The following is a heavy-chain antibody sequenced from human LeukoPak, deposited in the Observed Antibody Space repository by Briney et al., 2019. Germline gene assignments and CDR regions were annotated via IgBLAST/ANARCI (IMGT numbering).Heavy chain of an antibody. J-gene: IGHJ4*02. Sequence: GGSLRLSCAASGFTFSSNHMSWVRQAPGKGLEWVSGITGRGDNTYYTESVKGRFTISRDNSKNTLYLEMNSLRAEDTAVYYCARGAAAGPDYWGQGTLVTVSS. D-gene: IGHD6-25*01. CDR1: GFTFSSNH. CDR2: ITGRGDNT. V-gene: IGHV3-23*01. CDR3: ARGAAAGPDY.